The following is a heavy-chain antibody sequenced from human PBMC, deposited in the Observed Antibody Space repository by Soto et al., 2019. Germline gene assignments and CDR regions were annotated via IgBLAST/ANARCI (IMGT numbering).Heavy chain of an antibody. J-gene: IGHJ4*02. V-gene: IGHV3-21*01. CDR2: ISSSSSYI. CDR3: AREWGIAARPVDY. Sequence: EVQLVESGGGLVKPGGSLRLSCAASGFTFSSYSMNWVRQAPGKGLEGVSSISSSSSYIYYADSVKGRFTISRDNAKNSLYLQMNSLRAEDTAVYYCAREWGIAARPVDYWGQGTLVTVSS. CDR1: GFTFSSYS. D-gene: IGHD6-6*01.